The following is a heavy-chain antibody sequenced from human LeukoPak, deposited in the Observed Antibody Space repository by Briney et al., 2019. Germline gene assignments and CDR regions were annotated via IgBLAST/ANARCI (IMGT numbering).Heavy chain of an antibody. CDR1: GVSISSSSYY. CDR3: ARRVNGQLRFLEWLPDY. V-gene: IGHV4-39*01. D-gene: IGHD3-3*01. Sequence: PSETLSLTCTVSGVSISSSSYYWGWIRQPPGKGLEWIGSIYYSGSTYYHPSLKSRVTISVDTSKNQFSLKLSSVTAADTAVYYCARRVNGQLRFLEWLPDYWGQGTLVTVSS. J-gene: IGHJ4*02. CDR2: IYYSGST.